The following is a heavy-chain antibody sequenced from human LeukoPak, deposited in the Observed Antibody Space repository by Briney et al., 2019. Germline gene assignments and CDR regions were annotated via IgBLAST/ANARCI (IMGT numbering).Heavy chain of an antibody. V-gene: IGHV3-23*01. D-gene: IGHD3-10*01. Sequence: PGGTLRLSCAASGFTFSSYGMSWVRQAPGKGLEWVSAISGSGGSTYYADSVKGRFTISRDNSKNTLYLQMNSLRAEDTAVYYCARHSGSYYIPDLDYWGQGTLVTVSS. CDR3: ARHSGSYYIPDLDY. CDR2: ISGSGGST. J-gene: IGHJ4*02. CDR1: GFTFSSYG.